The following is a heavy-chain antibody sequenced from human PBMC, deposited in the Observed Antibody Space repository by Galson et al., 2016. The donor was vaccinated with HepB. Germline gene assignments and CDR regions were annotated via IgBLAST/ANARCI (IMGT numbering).Heavy chain of an antibody. V-gene: IGHV3-23*01. CDR2: ISGSGSTT. CDR3: ARPATSTRCYNCFDY. D-gene: IGHD2-2*01. J-gene: IGHJ4*02. Sequence: SLRLSCAVSGFTFSNYGMSWVRQAPGKGLEWVSSISGSGSTTYYTDSVKGRFTISRDNSNNMLFLQMNSLRVEDTAVYYCARPATSTRCYNCFDYWGQGTLVTVSS. CDR1: GFTFSNYG.